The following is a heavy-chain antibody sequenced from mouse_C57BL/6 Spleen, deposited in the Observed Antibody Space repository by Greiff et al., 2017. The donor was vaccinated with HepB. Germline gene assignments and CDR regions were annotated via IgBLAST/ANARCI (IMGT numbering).Heavy chain of an antibody. V-gene: IGHV5-17*01. CDR1: GFTFSDYG. CDR2: ISSGSSTI. D-gene: IGHD1-1*01. J-gene: IGHJ3*01. CDR3: ARDYYGSRGAY. Sequence: EVKLQESGGGLVKPGGSLKLSCAASGFTFSDYGMHWVRQAPEKGLEWVAYISSGSSTIYYADTVKGRFTISRDNAKNTLFLQMTSLRSEDTAMYYCARDYYGSRGAYWGQGTLVTVSA.